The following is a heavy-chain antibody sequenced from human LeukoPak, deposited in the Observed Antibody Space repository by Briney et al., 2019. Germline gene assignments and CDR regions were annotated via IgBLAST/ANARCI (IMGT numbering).Heavy chain of an antibody. Sequence: SETLSLTCTVSGGSISSYYWNWIRQPPAKGLEWIGYIYYSGSTNYNPSLKSRVTISVDTAKNQFSLKLSSVTAADTAVYYCARVGYGGPSLDYWGQGTLVTVSS. V-gene: IGHV4-59*01. J-gene: IGHJ4*02. CDR3: ARVGYGGPSLDY. CDR2: IYYSGST. CDR1: GGSISSYY. D-gene: IGHD4-23*01.